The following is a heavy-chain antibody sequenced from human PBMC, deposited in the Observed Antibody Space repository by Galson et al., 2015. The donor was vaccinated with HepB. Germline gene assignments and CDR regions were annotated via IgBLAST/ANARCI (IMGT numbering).Heavy chain of an antibody. CDR1: GGTFSSYA. V-gene: IGHV1-69*04. J-gene: IGHJ4*02. Sequence: SVKVSCKASGGTFSSYAISWVRQAPGQGLEWMGRIIPILGIANYAPKFQGRVTITADKSTSTAYMELSSLRSEDTAVYYCARARAVAGSPHFDYWGQGTLVTVSS. CDR3: ARARAVAGSPHFDY. D-gene: IGHD6-19*01. CDR2: IIPILGIA.